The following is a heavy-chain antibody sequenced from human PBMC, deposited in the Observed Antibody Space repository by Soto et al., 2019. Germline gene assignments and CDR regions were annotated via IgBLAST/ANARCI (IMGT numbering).Heavy chain of an antibody. CDR2: TFNYADRL. D-gene: IGHD2-21*01. CDR1: GFALSSYS. Sequence: EVQLVESGGRLVKPGGSLRLSCAVSGFALSSYSIAWVRQAPGKGLEWVSFTFNYADRLYYADSVKGRFAISRDDAQNSVYLQMNCLSDEDTAVYYSATEERYWGGAYCFRSAFDLWGHGTVVTVSS. J-gene: IGHJ3*01. V-gene: IGHV3-21*01. CDR3: ATEERYWGGAYCFRSAFDL.